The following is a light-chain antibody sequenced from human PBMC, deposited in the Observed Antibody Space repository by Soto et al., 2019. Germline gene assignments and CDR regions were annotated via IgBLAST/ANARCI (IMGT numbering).Light chain of an antibody. V-gene: IGKV3-20*01. CDR3: HQFGYSPRT. Sequence: EFVLTQSPGTLSLSPGETATLSCRASQTVNSDYLAWFQQRPGQAPRLLIFATSRRATDIPDRFSGSGSGTDFTLAIRRLEPEDFAVYYCHQFGYSPRTFGQGTKVVIK. J-gene: IGKJ1*01. CDR1: QTVNSDY. CDR2: ATS.